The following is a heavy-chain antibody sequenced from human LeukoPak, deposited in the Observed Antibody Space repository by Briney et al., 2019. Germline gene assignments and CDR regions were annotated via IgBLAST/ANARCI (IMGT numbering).Heavy chain of an antibody. J-gene: IGHJ6*03. CDR1: GFTFSRYW. CDR3: AKHYYYYYYMDV. V-gene: IGHV3-7*03. CDR2: IKQDGSEK. Sequence: GGSLRLSCAASGFTFSRYWMHWVRQAPGKGLEWVANIKQDGSEKYYVDSVKGRFTISRDNAKNSLYLQMNSLRAEDTAVYYCAKHYYYYYYMDVWGKGTTVTVSS.